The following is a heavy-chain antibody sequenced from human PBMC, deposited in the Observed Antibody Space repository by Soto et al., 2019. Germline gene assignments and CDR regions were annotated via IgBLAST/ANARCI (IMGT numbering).Heavy chain of an antibody. CDR1: GYTFTGHY. CDR2: IGPESGAT. V-gene: IGHV1-2*02. D-gene: IGHD1-26*01. CDR3: GRGRSGQIVVFY. Sequence: ASVKVSCKASGYTFTGHYIHWVRQAPEQGPEWMGEIGPESGATRYAQRFQGRVTMTRDMSITTVYMELNNLSPDDTTVYYCGRGRSGQIVVFYWGQGTLVTVSS. J-gene: IGHJ4*02.